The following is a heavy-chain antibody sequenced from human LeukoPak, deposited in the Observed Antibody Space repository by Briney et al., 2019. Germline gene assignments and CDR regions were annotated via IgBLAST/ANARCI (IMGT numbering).Heavy chain of an antibody. J-gene: IGHJ4*02. CDR2: INPSGGST. CDR1: GYTFTSYC. D-gene: IGHD3-22*01. Sequence: PRASVKVSCKASGYTFTSYCMHWVRQAPGQGLEWMGIINPSGGSTSYAQKFQGRVTMTRDTSTSTVYMELSSLRSEDTAVYYCARDDNLAKNTMIQGYWGQGTLVTVSS. CDR3: ARDDNLAKNTMIQGY. V-gene: IGHV1-46*01.